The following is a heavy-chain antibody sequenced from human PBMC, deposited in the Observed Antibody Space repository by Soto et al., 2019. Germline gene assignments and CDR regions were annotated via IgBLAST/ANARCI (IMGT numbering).Heavy chain of an antibody. V-gene: IGHV4-34*01. Sequence: QVQLVESGGGSVKPGGSLRLSCAASGFTFGGFYMGWIRQAPGRGLEWIGEVCPGGRTNYSPTLKREVRIAVEGSKNQFSLRLTSVTVADTAVYYCARGDYGQYDAYNWFDPWGQGNLVIVAS. CDR3: ARGDYGQYDAYNWFDP. CDR2: VCPGGRT. D-gene: IGHD3-10*01. J-gene: IGHJ5*02. CDR1: GFTFGGFY.